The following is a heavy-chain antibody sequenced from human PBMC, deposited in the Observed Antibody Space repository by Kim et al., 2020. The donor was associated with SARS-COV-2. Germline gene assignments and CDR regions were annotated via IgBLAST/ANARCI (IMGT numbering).Heavy chain of an antibody. D-gene: IGHD3-22*01. CDR3: ARDPWYYYDSSGPTTPDY. J-gene: IGHJ4*02. CDR2: ISSSGSTI. V-gene: IGHV3-48*03. Sequence: RGSLRLSCAASGFTFSSYEMNWVRQAPGKGLEWVSYISSSGSTIYYADSVKGRFTISRDNAKNSLYLQMNSLRAEDTAVYYCARDPWYYYDSSGPTTPDYWGQGTLVTVSS. CDR1: GFTFSSYE.